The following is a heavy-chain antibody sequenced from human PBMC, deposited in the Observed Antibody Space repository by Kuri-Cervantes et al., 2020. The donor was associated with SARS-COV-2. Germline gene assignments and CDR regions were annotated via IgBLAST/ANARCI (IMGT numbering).Heavy chain of an antibody. CDR3: ARYFRDHVLLWFGELNEPFDY. D-gene: IGHD3-10*01. Sequence: GGSLRLSCAASGFTVSSKYMSWVRQAPGKGLEWVSVIYSGANTAYADSVKGRFTISRDNSKNTLYLQMNSLRAEDTAVYYCARYFRDHVLLWFGELNEPFDYWGQGTLVTVSS. J-gene: IGHJ4*02. V-gene: IGHV3-66*02. CDR2: IYSGANT. CDR1: GFTVSSKY.